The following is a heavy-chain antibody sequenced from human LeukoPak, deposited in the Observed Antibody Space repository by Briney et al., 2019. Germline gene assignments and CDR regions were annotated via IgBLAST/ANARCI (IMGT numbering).Heavy chain of an antibody. J-gene: IGHJ3*02. CDR1: GYTFTNYY. V-gene: IGHV1-46*01. Sequence: ASVKVSSKASGYTFTNYYIHWVRQAPGQGLEWMGIINPSGGSTSYAQKFQGRVAMTRDTSTSTVYMELSSLSSDDTAVYYCARGLQLSPRSAFDIWGQGTLVTVSS. CDR3: ARGLQLSPRSAFDI. D-gene: IGHD6-13*01. CDR2: INPSGGST.